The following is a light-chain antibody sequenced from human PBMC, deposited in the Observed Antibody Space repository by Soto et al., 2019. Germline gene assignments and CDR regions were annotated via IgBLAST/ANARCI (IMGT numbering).Light chain of an antibody. J-gene: IGLJ1*01. Sequence: QPSSFTGSPVQSISVFCAGTSGDVGSYNYVSWYQQHPGRAPKLMIYDVTNRPSGVSNRFSGSKSGSTASLTISGLQAEDEADYFCTSYTTTSTYVFGTGTKVTVL. CDR2: DVT. V-gene: IGLV2-14*03. CDR3: TSYTTTSTYV. CDR1: SGDVGSYNY.